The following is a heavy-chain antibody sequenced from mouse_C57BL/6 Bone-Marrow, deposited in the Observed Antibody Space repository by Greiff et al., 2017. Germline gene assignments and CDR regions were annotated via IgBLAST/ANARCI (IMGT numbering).Heavy chain of an antibody. Sequence: LQESGAELVMPGASVKLSCKASGYTFTSYWMHWVKQRPGQGLEWIGEIDPSDSYTNYNQKFKGKSTLTVDKSSSTAYMQLSSLTSEDSAVYYCAREMDVWGQGTLVTVSA. V-gene: IGHV1-69*01. CDR3: AREMDV. CDR2: IDPSDSYT. D-gene: IGHD2-3*01. J-gene: IGHJ3*01. CDR1: GYTFTSYW.